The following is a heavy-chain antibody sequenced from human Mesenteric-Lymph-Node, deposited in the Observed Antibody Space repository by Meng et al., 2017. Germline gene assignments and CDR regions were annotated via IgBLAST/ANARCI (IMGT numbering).Heavy chain of an antibody. D-gene: IGHD2/OR15-2a*01. CDR2: IKSKSDGGTT. J-gene: IGHJ4*02. Sequence: EVVVVGAGGGLVTPGGYLRLSCVASGFILSNVWMTWVRQAPGKGPEWVGRIKSKSDGGTTDYAAPVKGRFTISRDDSKNTLYLQMNSLKTEDTAVYHCTNFFYAVGGQGTLVTVSS. V-gene: IGHV3-15*01. CDR3: TNFFYAV. CDR1: GFILSNVW.